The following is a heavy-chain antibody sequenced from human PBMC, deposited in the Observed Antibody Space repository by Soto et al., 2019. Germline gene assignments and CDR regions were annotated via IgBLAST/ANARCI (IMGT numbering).Heavy chain of an antibody. D-gene: IGHD3-10*01. CDR3: ARRGFEGSRGTWFDP. J-gene: IGHJ5*02. V-gene: IGHV2-5*02. CDR2: IYWDDDK. CDR1: GFSLSTSEMG. Sequence: QITLKESGPTLVKPTQTLTLTCSFSGFSLSTSEMGVGWIRQPPGKALEWLALIYWDDDKRYSSSLRSRLTITKDTSKNQVVLSMTNMGPVDTATYFCARRGFEGSRGTWFDPWGQGILVTVAS.